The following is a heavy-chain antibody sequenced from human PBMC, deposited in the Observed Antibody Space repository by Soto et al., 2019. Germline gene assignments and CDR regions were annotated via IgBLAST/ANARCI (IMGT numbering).Heavy chain of an antibody. Sequence: EVQLVESGGGLIQPGGSLRLSCAASGFTVSSNYMSWVRQAPGKGLEWVSVIYSGGSTYYADSVKGRFTISRDNSKNTLYHQMNSLRAEDTAVYYCARGGGLYSSAFIDYWGQGTLVTVSS. CDR2: IYSGGST. J-gene: IGHJ4*02. CDR1: GFTVSSNY. CDR3: ARGGGLYSSAFIDY. V-gene: IGHV3-53*01. D-gene: IGHD6-19*01.